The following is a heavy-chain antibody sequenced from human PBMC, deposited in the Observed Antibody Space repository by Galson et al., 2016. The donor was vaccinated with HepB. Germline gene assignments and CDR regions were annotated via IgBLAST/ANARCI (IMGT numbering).Heavy chain of an antibody. CDR2: ITDSGST. V-gene: IGHV4-34*01. CDR3: ARHRYTSGWYTLDS. D-gene: IGHD6-19*01. J-gene: IGHJ4*02. Sequence: SETLSLTCGVSGGSLSGHSWNWIRQCPGKGLEWIGEITDSGSTNYNATLKSRVSISIDTPKNQFTLKLDSVTAADTAIYYCARHRYTSGWYTLDSWGQGTHVTFSS. CDR1: GGSLSGHS.